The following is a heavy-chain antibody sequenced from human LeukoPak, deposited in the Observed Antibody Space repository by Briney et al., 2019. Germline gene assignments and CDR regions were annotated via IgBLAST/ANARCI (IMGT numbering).Heavy chain of an antibody. Sequence: SETLSLTCTVSGDSISSYYWTWIRQPPGKGLEWIGYVYYSGSSNYNPSLKSRVTISVDTSKNQFSLKLSSVTAADTAVYYCARDQLRFDFWSGYTYDAFDIWGQGTMVTVSS. CDR1: GDSISSYY. D-gene: IGHD3-3*01. CDR3: ARDQLRFDFWSGYTYDAFDI. CDR2: VYYSGSS. J-gene: IGHJ3*02. V-gene: IGHV4-59*12.